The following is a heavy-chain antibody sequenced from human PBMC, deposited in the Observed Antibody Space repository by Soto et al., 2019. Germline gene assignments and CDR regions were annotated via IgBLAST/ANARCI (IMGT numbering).Heavy chain of an antibody. CDR3: ARAWLTAGIDV. Sequence: TWIRQPPGKGLEWVGNVYYTGNTHHNPSLKSRVSISVDTSKNQFSMHLTSVTAADTAVYYCARAWLTAGIDVWGQGILVTVSS. V-gene: IGHV4-59*01. J-gene: IGHJ4*02. D-gene: IGHD1-1*01. CDR2: VYYTGNT.